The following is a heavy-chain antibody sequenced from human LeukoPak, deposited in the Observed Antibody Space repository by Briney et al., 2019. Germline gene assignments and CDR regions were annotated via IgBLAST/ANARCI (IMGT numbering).Heavy chain of an antibody. CDR2: ISAYNGNT. J-gene: IGHJ6*03. D-gene: IGHD1-26*01. CDR1: GYTFTSYG. V-gene: IGHV1-18*01. Sequence: ASVKVSCKASGYTFTSYGISWVRQAPGQGLEWMGWISAYNGNTNYAQKLQGRVTMTTDTSTSTAYMELSRLRSDDTAVYYCARDGGGSYQSYYYYMDVWGKGTTVTVSS. CDR3: ARDGGGSYQSYYYYMDV.